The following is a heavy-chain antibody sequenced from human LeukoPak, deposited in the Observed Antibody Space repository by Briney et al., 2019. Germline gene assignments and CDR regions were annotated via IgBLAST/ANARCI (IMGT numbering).Heavy chain of an antibody. J-gene: IGHJ4*02. D-gene: IGHD3-22*01. CDR3: GRWGYFDSGNYFVIDY. Sequence: SETLSLTCIVSGDSIRSYYWNWIRQAPGKALEWIGHIHNNGDIAYNFSLKSRVTISMDTSKNQFSLKLSSVTAADTAVYYCGRWGYFDSGNYFVIDYWGQGTVVTVSS. CDR1: GDSIRSYY. CDR2: IHNNGDI. V-gene: IGHV4-59*01.